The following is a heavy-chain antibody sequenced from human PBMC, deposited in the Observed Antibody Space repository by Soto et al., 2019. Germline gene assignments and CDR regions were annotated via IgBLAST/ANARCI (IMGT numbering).Heavy chain of an antibody. J-gene: IGHJ4*02. Sequence: ASVKVSCKASGYTFNTYGMSWVRQAPGQGLDWMGWISTYNGNTKYAERLQGRVTMTTDTTTSTAYMEVRNLRSDDTAVYYCARDLTIFGGIDYWGQGTLVTVSS. D-gene: IGHD3-3*01. CDR3: ARDLTIFGGIDY. V-gene: IGHV1-18*01. CDR1: GYTFNTYG. CDR2: ISTYNGNT.